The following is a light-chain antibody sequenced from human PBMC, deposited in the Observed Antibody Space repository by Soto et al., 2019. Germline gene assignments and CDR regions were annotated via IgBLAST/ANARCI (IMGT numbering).Light chain of an antibody. CDR2: GAS. Sequence: EIVLTQSPCTLSLSPGERATLSCRASQSVSSSYLAWYQQKPGQAPRLLIYGASSRATGIPARFSGSGSGTEFILTISSVESEDFAIYYCQQHNDWPTFGQGTRLEI. CDR3: QQHNDWPT. J-gene: IGKJ5*01. V-gene: IGKV3D-20*02. CDR1: QSVSSSY.